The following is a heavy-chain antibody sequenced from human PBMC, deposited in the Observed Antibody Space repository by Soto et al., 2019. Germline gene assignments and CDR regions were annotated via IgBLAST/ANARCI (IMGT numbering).Heavy chain of an antibody. J-gene: IGHJ4*02. D-gene: IGHD6-19*01. V-gene: IGHV1-2*04. CDR2: INPNSGGT. Sequence: ASVKVSCKASGYTFTDYFFHWVRQAPGQGLEWMGWINPNSGGTDSAQKFQGWVTMTRDTSISTAYLELNRLRSDDTAVYYCAREPAVAGFDYWGQGTLVTVSS. CDR3: AREPAVAGFDY. CDR1: GYTFTDYF.